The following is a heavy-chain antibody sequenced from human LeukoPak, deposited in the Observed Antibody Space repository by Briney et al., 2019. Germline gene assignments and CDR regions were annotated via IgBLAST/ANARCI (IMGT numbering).Heavy chain of an antibody. J-gene: IGHJ4*02. CDR1: GGSISSYY. CDR3: ARERFWSGYYIPFDY. Sequence: PSETLSLTCTVSGGSISSYYWSWIRQPPGKGLEWIGYIYYSGSTNYNPSLKSRVTISVDTSKNQFSLKLSSVTAADTAVYYCARERFWSGYYIPFDYWGQGTLVTVSS. V-gene: IGHV4-59*01. CDR2: IYYSGST. D-gene: IGHD3-3*01.